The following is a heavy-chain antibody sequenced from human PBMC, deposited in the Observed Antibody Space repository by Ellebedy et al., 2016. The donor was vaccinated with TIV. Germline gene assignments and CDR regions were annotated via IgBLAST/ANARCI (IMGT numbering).Heavy chain of an antibody. V-gene: IGHV3-23*01. Sequence: GESLKISCEVSGFKFSGYCMNWVRQAPGKGLEWVSALGGSSENTYYADSVQGRFTISRDNSENTLYLQMNSLRAEDTAVYYCAKTASKGRGWRTPIDYWGQGTLVTVSS. J-gene: IGHJ4*02. CDR3: AKTASKGRGWRTPIDY. CDR1: GFKFSGYC. D-gene: IGHD6-19*01. CDR2: LGGSSENT.